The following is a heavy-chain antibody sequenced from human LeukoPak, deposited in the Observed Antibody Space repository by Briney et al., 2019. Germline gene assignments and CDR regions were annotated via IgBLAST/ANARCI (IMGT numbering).Heavy chain of an antibody. D-gene: IGHD3-16*01. CDR3: ARRGNYYYYYMDV. CDR1: GVSLSGYY. V-gene: IGHV4-34*01. CDR2: INHSGRT. J-gene: IGHJ6*03. Sequence: SETLSLTCAVSGVSLSGYYWGWIRQTPGKGLEWIGEINHSGRTNYNPSLKSRVTISADTSKNQFSLELRSVTAADTAVYYCARRGNYYYYYMDVWGKGTTVTVSS.